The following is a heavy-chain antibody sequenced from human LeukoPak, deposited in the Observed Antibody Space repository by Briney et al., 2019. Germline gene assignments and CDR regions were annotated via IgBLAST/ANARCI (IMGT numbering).Heavy chain of an antibody. CDR2: ISGSGGST. D-gene: IGHD4-23*01. CDR3: AKDLLVGNPKPPSFDY. CDR1: GFTFSSYA. V-gene: IGHV3-23*01. Sequence: GGSLRLSCAASGFTFSSYAMSWVRQAPGKGLEWVSAISGSGGSTYYADSVKGRFTISRDNSKNTLYLQMNSLRAEDTAVYYCAKDLLVGNPKPPSFDYWGQGTLVTVSS. J-gene: IGHJ4*02.